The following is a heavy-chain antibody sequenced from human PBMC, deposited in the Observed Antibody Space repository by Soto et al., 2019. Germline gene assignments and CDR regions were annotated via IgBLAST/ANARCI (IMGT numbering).Heavy chain of an antibody. D-gene: IGHD2-2*01. Sequence: VQLQESGPGLVKPSETLSLTCAVSGGSVTSCDFHWTWVRQPPGKGLEWIGNIYYNGGANTNFNPALQIRVTMSVDTSKNQFSLNLKSVTAADTAVYFCPSLVVVAATGFWFDPRGQGTLVTVSS. J-gene: IGHJ5*02. V-gene: IGHV4-61*08. CDR3: PSLVVVAATGFWFDP. CDR1: GGSVTSCDFH. CDR2: IYYNGGANT.